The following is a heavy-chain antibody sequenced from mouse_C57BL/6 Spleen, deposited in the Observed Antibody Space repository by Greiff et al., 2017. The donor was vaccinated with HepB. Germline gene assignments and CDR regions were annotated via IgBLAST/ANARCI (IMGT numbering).Heavy chain of an antibody. V-gene: IGHV5-4*03. D-gene: IGHD2-4*01. CDR1: GFTFSSYA. CDR3: ARADYDYDGGY. CDR2: ISDGGSYT. J-gene: IGHJ2*01. Sequence: DVMLVESGGGLVKPGGSLKLSCAASGFTFSSYAMSWVRQTPEKRLEWVATISDGGSYTYYPDNVKGRFTISRDNAKNNLYLQMSHLKSEDTAMYYCARADYDYDGGYWGQGTTLTVSS.